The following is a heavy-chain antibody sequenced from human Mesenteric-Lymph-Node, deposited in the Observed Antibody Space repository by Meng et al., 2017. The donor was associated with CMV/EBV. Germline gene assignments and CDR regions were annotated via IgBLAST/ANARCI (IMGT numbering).Heavy chain of an antibody. CDR2: IKRDGNEK. D-gene: IGHD5-24*01. CDR3: SKDEMATVSGS. J-gene: IGHJ5*02. CDR1: GFNFDDVY. V-gene: IGHV3-7*03. Sequence: GESLKISCVASGFNFDDVYMAWVRQAPAKGLEGVAIIKRDGNEKYYADSVKGRFTVSRDNAKNSVFLQMDSLRAEDAAMYYCSKDEMATVSGSWGQGTLVTVSS.